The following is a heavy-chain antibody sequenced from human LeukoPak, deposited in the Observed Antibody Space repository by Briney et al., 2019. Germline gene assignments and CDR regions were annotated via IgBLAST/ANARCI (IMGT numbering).Heavy chain of an antibody. CDR1: GFTFSSYW. V-gene: IGHV3-74*01. CDR2: INSDGSST. D-gene: IGHD6-6*01. Sequence: GGSLRLSCAASGFTFSSYWMHWVRHAPGKGLVWVSRINSDGSSTSYADSVKGRFTISRDNAKNTLYLQMNSLRAEDTAVYYCAGMEQLVRTVRNWFDPWGQGTLVTVSS. J-gene: IGHJ5*02. CDR3: AGMEQLVRTVRNWFDP.